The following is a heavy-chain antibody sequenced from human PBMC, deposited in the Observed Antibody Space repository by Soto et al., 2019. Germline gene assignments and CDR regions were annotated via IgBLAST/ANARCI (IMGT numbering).Heavy chain of an antibody. V-gene: IGHV1-46*03. J-gene: IGHJ6*03. CDR2: INPSGGST. CDR1: GYTFTSYY. Sequence: ASVKVSCKASGYTFTSYYMHWVRQAPGQGLEWLGIINPSGGSTSYAQKFQGRVTMTRDTSTSTVYMELSSLRSEDTAVYYCAGGAGGYYGSGSYNNYYYMDVWGKGTTVTVSS. CDR3: AGGAGGYYGSGSYNNYYYMDV. D-gene: IGHD3-10*01.